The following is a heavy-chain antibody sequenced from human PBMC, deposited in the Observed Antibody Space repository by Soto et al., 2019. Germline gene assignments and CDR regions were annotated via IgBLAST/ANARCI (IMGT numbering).Heavy chain of an antibody. CDR1: GGSMSGYY. J-gene: IGHJ4*02. CDR2: GYYTGST. V-gene: IGHV4-59*01. D-gene: IGHD6-6*01. CDR3: ARSIAVPSGHIDH. Sequence: QVQLQESGPGLVKPSETLSLTCRVSGGSMSGYYWSWVRLAPGKGLEWIGYGYYTGSTNYNPSPQSGVSISVDTSNKHFSLSLSLVTAADTAVYFCARSIAVPSGHIDHWGQGIRVTISS.